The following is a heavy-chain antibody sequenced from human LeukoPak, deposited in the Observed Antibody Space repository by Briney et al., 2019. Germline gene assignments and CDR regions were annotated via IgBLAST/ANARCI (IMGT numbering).Heavy chain of an antibody. J-gene: IGHJ4*02. Sequence: PGGPLRLSCTASGFTFSTYAMTWVRQAPGKGLECVSTMSGSSGSTYYADSVKGRFTISRDNSKNTLYLQMNSLRAEDTAVYYCAAKDYFDYWGQGTLVTVSS. CDR1: GFTFSTYA. CDR3: AAKDYFDY. CDR2: MSGSSGST. V-gene: IGHV3-23*01.